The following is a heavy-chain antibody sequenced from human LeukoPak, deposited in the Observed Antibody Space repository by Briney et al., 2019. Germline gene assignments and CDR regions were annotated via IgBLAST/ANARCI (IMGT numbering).Heavy chain of an antibody. J-gene: IGHJ5*02. CDR2: IYYSGST. CDR1: GGSISSYY. CDR3: ATQVEYSSSWFDP. Sequence: SETLSLTCTVSGGSISSYYWSWIRQPPGKGLEWIGYIYYSGSTNYNPSLKSRVTISVDTSKNQFSLKLSSVTAADTAVYYCATQVEYSSSWFDPWGQGTLATVSS. D-gene: IGHD6-13*01. V-gene: IGHV4-59*08.